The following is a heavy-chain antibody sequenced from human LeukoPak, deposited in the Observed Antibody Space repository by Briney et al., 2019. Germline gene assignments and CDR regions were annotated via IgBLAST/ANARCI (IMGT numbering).Heavy chain of an antibody. CDR2: VYNSGTT. J-gene: IGHJ4*02. CDR1: GYSISTDTCY. V-gene: IGHV4-39*01. Sequence: SETLSLTCAVSGYSISTDTCYWGWIRQPPGTGLEWIASVYNSGTTYYNSSLKSRATISVDASKNQFSLKLTSATAADTAVYFCARLYGSRAAGFDNWGQGTLVTVSS. CDR3: ARLYGSRAAGFDN. D-gene: IGHD6-13*01.